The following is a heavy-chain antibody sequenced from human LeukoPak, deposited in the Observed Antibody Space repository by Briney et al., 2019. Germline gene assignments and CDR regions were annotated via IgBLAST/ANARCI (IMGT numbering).Heavy chain of an antibody. V-gene: IGHV1-24*01. Sequence: GASVKVSCKVSGYTLTELSMHWVRQAPGKGLEWMGGFDPEDGETIYAQKFQGRVTMTEDTSTDTAYMELSSLRPEDTAVYYCATSSRPLWFGELLNYFDYWGQGTLVAVSS. D-gene: IGHD3-10*01. J-gene: IGHJ4*02. CDR1: GYTLTELS. CDR3: ATSSRPLWFGELLNYFDY. CDR2: FDPEDGET.